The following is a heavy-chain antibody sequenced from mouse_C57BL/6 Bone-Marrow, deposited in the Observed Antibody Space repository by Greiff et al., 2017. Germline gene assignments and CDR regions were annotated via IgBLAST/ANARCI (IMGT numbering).Heavy chain of an antibody. J-gene: IGHJ1*03. D-gene: IGHD3-3*01. CDR1: GYTFTSYW. CDR3: TGDGWCCDV. CDR2: IYPGNSDT. V-gene: IGHV1-5*01. Sequence: EVQLQQSGPVLARPGASVKMSCKTSGYTFTSYWMHWVQQRPGQGLEWIGAIYPGNSDTSYNQKFKGTAKLTAVTSASTPYMELSRLTNEDCDVYYCTGDGWCCDVGGTGTTVTVSS.